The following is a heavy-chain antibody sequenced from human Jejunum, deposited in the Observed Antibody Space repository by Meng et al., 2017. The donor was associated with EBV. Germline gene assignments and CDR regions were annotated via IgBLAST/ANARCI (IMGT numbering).Heavy chain of an antibody. CDR3: ARDISSSTGWWLDP. Sequence: VQLAQSEAKAKKPGASMTVSCKTSAYPFTGHWVNWVRQGPGQGLEWMGIINPNDGSTSHAKKFQGRVTMTRDTSTSRVYMELSSLTSEDTAVYYCARDISSSTGWWLDPWGQGTLVTVSS. CDR2: INPNDGST. V-gene: IGHV1-46*01. CDR1: AYPFTGHW. D-gene: IGHD2-2*01. J-gene: IGHJ5*02.